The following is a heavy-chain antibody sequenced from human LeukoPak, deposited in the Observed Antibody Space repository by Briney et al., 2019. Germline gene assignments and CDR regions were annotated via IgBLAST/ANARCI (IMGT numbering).Heavy chain of an antibody. CDR3: ARVVGGVGLDY. CDR1: GGSISGYY. J-gene: IGHJ4*02. D-gene: IGHD3-16*01. CDR2: IYYTGST. Sequence: ASETLSLTCTVSGGSISGYYWTWIRQPPGEALEYIGCIYYTGSTNYNPSLNSRVTISVDTFKNQFALKLSSVTAADTAVYYCARVVGGVGLDYWGQGTLVTVSS. V-gene: IGHV4-59*01.